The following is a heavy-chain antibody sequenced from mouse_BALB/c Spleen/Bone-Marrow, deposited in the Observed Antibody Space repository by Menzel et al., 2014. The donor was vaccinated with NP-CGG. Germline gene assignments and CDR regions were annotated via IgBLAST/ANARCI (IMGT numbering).Heavy chain of an antibody. D-gene: IGHD1-1*01. Sequence: QVQLQQSGAELVKPGASVKLSCKASGYFFTNYYMYWVKRRPGQGLEWIGEINPSNGGTNFNEKFKNRATLTVDKSSSTAYMQLSSLTSEDSAVYYCTRSNYGYWYFDVWGAGTTVTVSS. CDR3: TRSNYGYWYFDV. CDR2: INPSNGGT. V-gene: IGHV1S81*02. CDR1: GYFFTNYY. J-gene: IGHJ1*01.